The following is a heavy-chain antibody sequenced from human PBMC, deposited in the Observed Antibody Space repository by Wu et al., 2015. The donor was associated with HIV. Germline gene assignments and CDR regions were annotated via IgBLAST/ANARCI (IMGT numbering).Heavy chain of an antibody. V-gene: IGHV1-69*05. CDR2: IIPIFGTA. D-gene: IGHD1-26*01. CDR3: ASCRPQTLKVGATGFGDAFDI. CDR1: GGTFSSYA. J-gene: IGHJ3*02. Sequence: QVQLVQSGAEVKKPGSSVKVSCKASGGTFSSYAISWVRQAPGQGLEWMGGIIPIFGTANYAQKFQGRVTITTDESTSTAYMELSSLRSEDTAVYYCASCRPQTLKVGATGFGDAFDIWGQGTMVTVSS.